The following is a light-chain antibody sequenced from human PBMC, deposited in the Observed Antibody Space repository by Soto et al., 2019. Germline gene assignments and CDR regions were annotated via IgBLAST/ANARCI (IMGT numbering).Light chain of an antibody. Sequence: QSVLTQPPSVSGAPGQRVTISCTGSSSNIGAGFDVHWYQHLPATAPKLLIYGNSRRPSGVPDRFSASKSGTSASLAITGLQADDEDDYYCQSYDISLSGSWVFGGGTKLTVL. CDR2: GNS. V-gene: IGLV1-40*01. CDR3: QSYDISLSGSWV. CDR1: SSNIGAGFD. J-gene: IGLJ3*02.